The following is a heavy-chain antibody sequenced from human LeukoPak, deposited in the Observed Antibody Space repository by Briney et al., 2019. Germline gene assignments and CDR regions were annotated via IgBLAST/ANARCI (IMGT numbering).Heavy chain of an antibody. D-gene: IGHD3-10*01. CDR3: ARGERYYGSGSYFDY. CDR1: GYTFTSYG. CDR2: ISAYNGNT. V-gene: IGHV1-18*01. J-gene: IGHJ4*02. Sequence: ASVKVSCKASGYTFTSYGISWVRQAPGQGLEWMGWISAYNGNTNYAQKLQGRVTMTTDTSTSTAYMELRSLRSDDTAVYYCARGERYYGSGSYFDYWGQGTLVTVSS.